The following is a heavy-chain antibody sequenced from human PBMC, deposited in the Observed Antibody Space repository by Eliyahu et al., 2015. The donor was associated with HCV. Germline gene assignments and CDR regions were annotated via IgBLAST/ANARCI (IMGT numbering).Heavy chain of an antibody. V-gene: IGHV4-39*01. CDR2: IYYSGST. D-gene: IGHD5-24*01. Sequence: QLQLQESGPGLVKPSETLSLTCTVSGGSISSSSYYWGWIRQPPGKGLEWIGSIYYSGSTYYNPSLKSRVTISVDTSKNQFSLKLSSVTAADTAVYYCARHEMGNNWFDPWGQGTLVTVSS. CDR3: ARHEMGNNWFDP. CDR1: GGSISSSSYY. J-gene: IGHJ5*02.